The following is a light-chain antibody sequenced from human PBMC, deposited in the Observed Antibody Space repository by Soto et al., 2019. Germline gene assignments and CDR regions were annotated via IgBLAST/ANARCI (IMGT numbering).Light chain of an antibody. CDR3: QKYNNAAHT. J-gene: IGKJ4*01. Sequence: DIQMTQSPSSLSASVGDRVTITCRASQGIRNYLAWYQQKPGKVPKLLIYAASTLQSGVPSRFSGSGSGTYFTLTISSLQPEDVATYYCQKYNNAAHTFGGGTKVEI. CDR2: AAS. CDR1: QGIRNY. V-gene: IGKV1-27*01.